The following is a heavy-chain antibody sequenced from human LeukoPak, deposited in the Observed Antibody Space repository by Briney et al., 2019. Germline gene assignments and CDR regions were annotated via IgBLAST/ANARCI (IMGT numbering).Heavy chain of an antibody. J-gene: IGHJ5*02. V-gene: IGHV4-31*03. CDR2: IFYRGNT. D-gene: IGHD1-26*01. Sequence: SQTLSLTCIVSGVSISGGDYWSWIRQHPGKGLEWIGYIFYRGNTYYSPSLKSRVSMSIDTSKNQFSLMLSSVTAADTAVYYCARVIEYSGRFDPWGQGTLVTLSS. CDR1: GVSISGGDY. CDR3: ARVIEYSGRFDP.